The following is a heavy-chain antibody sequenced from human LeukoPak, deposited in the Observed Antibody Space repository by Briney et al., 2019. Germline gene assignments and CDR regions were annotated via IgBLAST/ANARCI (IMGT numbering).Heavy chain of an antibody. CDR1: GYRFTTHG. J-gene: IGHJ4*02. CDR3: VRERLGNCSGGNCHGADY. D-gene: IGHD2-15*01. Sequence: ASVKVSCKASGYRFTTHGNSWVRQAPGQGLEWLGWISGYSGKTNSAQNLQGRVTMTTDTSTSTAYMELRNLRSDDTAVYYCVRERLGNCSGGNCHGADYWGQGALVTVSS. V-gene: IGHV1-18*01. CDR2: ISGYSGKT.